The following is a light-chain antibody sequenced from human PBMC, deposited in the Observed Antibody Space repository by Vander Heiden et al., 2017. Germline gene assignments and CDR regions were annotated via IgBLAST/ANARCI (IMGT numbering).Light chain of an antibody. CDR2: GAS. V-gene: IGKV3-20*01. J-gene: IGKJ2*03. Sequence: EVVLTSSPVTLSLPPAERAILSSRASQSVSSTQLDCYHQKPGHAPRLLSYGASSIATGLPDRFSSSGSGTDLTLTISRLETEEIAVYSGQMYGSSPVYSFPQGTK. CDR3: QMYGSSPVYS. CDR1: QSVSSTQ.